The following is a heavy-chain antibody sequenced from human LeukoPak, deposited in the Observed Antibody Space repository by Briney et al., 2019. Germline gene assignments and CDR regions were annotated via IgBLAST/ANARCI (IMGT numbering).Heavy chain of an antibody. CDR2: IIPIFGTA. CDR3: ASFNCGSDAFDV. J-gene: IGHJ3*01. D-gene: IGHD1-26*01. V-gene: IGHV1-69*05. Sequence: GSSVKVSCKASGGTFSSYDISWVRQAPGQGLEWMGRIIPIFGTANYAQKFQGRVTITTDESTSTAYMELSSLRSEDTAVYYCASFNCGSDAFDVWGQGTTVTVSS. CDR1: GGTFSSYD.